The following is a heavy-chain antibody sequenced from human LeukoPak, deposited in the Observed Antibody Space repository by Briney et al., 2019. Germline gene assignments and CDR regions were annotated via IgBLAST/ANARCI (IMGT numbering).Heavy chain of an antibody. CDR2: ISSSSSYI. CDR1: GFTFSSYS. J-gene: IGHJ6*02. Sequence: PGGSLRLSCAASGFTFSSYSMNWVRQAPGKGLEWVSSISSSSSYIYYADSVKGRFTISRDNAKNSLYLQMNSLRAEDTAVYYCARDVAYCSSTSCYTGYYYGMDVWGQGTTVTVSS. V-gene: IGHV3-21*01. CDR3: ARDVAYCSSTSCYTGYYYGMDV. D-gene: IGHD2-2*02.